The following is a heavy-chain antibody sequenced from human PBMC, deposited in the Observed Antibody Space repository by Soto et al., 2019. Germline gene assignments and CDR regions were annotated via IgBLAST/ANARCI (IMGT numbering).Heavy chain of an antibody. CDR3: AGRCDGTNCLAHFDY. CDR2: IIPIFGTP. D-gene: IGHD2-2*01. V-gene: IGHV1-69*06. Sequence: SVKVSCKASGGTFNNYVINWVRQAPGQGLEWMAGIIPIFGTPNYAQKFQGRVTITADKSTSTAYMELNSLRSEDTAVYYCAGRCDGTNCLAHFDYWGQGTLVTSPQ. J-gene: IGHJ4*02. CDR1: GGTFNNYV.